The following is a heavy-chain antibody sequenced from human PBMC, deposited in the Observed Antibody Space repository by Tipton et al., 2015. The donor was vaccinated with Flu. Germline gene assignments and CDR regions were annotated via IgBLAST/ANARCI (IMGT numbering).Heavy chain of an antibody. CDR3: TRGNRGDSYYFYGVDV. D-gene: IGHD1-14*01. V-gene: IGHV3-73*01. CDR1: GFYFSDSP. CDR2: IRSKSYYYAT. J-gene: IGHJ6*02. Sequence: SLRLSCAASGFYFSDSPIHWVRQASGKGLEWVGRIRSKSYYYATEYGASVKGRFTISRDESENVAYLQMNSLKTEDTAVYYCTRGNRGDSYYFYGVDVWGQGTTVTVSS.